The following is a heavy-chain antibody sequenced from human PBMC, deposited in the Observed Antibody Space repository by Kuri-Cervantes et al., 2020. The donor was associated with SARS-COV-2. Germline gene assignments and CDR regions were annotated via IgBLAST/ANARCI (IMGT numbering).Heavy chain of an antibody. CDR2: ISGSGGST. Sequence: GGSLRLSCAASGFTFSSYAMSWVRQAPGKGLEWVSAISGSGGSTYYADSMKGRFTISRDNAKNSLYLQMNSLRAGDTAVYYCARDRGYFDWFYMDVWGKGTTVTVSS. CDR3: ARDRGYFDWFYMDV. V-gene: IGHV3-23*01. J-gene: IGHJ6*03. D-gene: IGHD3-9*01. CDR1: GFTFSSYA.